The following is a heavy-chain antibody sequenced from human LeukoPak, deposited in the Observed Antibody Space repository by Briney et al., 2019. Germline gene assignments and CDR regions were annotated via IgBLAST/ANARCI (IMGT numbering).Heavy chain of an antibody. V-gene: IGHV3-23*01. D-gene: IGHD5-12*01. CDR3: AKDSGYDFFVDYFDY. Sequence: GGSLRLSCAASGFTFSGYAMSWVRQAPGKGLEWVSTFSGGGDHTYYADSVKGRFTISRDKSKNTLHLQMNSLRVEDTAVYYCAKDSGYDFFVDYFDYWGQGTLVTVSS. CDR2: FSGGGDHT. J-gene: IGHJ4*02. CDR1: GFTFSGYA.